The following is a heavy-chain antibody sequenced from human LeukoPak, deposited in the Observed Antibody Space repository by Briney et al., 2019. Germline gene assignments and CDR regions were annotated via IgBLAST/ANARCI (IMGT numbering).Heavy chain of an antibody. J-gene: IGHJ6*03. CDR2: INRSGST. CDR3: ARRPTYYDFWSGYPPYYYYYYMDV. V-gene: IGHV4-34*01. D-gene: IGHD3-3*01. Sequence: PSETLSLTCAVYGGSFSVYYWSWIRQPPGRGLEWIGEINRSGSTNYNPSLRSRATISTDTSKNQVSLKLNSVTAADTAVYYCARRPTYYDFWSGYPPYYYYYYMDVWGKGTTVTVSS. CDR1: GGSFSVYY.